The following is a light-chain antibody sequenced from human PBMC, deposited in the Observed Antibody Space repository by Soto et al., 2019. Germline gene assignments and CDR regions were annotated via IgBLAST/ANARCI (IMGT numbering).Light chain of an antibody. J-gene: IGKJ2*01. CDR1: QSIQTW. V-gene: IGKV1-5*01. CDR3: QQYESYPYT. Sequence: DIPMTQSPSTLSASVGDRVTISCRASQSIQTWLAWYQQKPGKAPKLLIFDASELASGVSSRFSGSGSGAEFTLTISRLQADDFATYYCQQYESYPYTFGRGTRLEIK. CDR2: DAS.